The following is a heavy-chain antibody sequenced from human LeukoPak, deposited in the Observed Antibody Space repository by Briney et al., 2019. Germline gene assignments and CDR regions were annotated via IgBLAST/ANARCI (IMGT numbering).Heavy chain of an antibody. CDR3: AREGNILTGYYHFDY. J-gene: IGHJ4*02. Sequence: PSETLSLTCAVYGGSFSGYYWSWIRQPPGKGLEWIGEINHSGSTNYNPSLKSRVTISVDTSKNQFSLRLSSVTAADTAVYYCAREGNILTGYYHFDYWGQGTLVTVSS. V-gene: IGHV4-34*01. CDR2: INHSGST. D-gene: IGHD3-9*01. CDR1: GGSFSGYY.